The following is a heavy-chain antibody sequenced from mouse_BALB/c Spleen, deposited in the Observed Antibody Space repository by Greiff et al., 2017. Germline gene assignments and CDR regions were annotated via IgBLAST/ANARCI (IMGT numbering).Heavy chain of an antibody. D-gene: IGHD1-1*01. V-gene: IGHV5-6-5*01. J-gene: IGHJ3*01. Sequence: EVKVEESGGGLVKPGGSLKLSCAASGFTFSSYAMSWVRQTPEKRLEWVASISSGGSTYYPDSVKGRFTISRDNARNILYLQMSSLRSEDTAMYYCARNDYGSSYVRTWFAYWGQGTLVTVSA. CDR1: GFTFSSYA. CDR2: ISSGGST. CDR3: ARNDYGSSYVRTWFAY.